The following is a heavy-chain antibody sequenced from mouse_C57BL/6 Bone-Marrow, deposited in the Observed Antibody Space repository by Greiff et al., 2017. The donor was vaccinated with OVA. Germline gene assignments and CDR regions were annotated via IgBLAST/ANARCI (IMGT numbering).Heavy chain of an antibody. CDR1: GYTFTDYN. Sequence: DVKLQESGPELVKPGASVKIPCKASGYTFTDYNMDWVKQSHGKSLEWIGDINPNNGGTIYNQKFKGKATLTVDKSSSTAYMELRSLTSEDTAVYYCARELNWDGYFDVWGTGTTVTVSS. CDR3: ARELNWDGYFDV. V-gene: IGHV1-18*01. J-gene: IGHJ1*03. D-gene: IGHD4-1*01. CDR2: INPNNGGT.